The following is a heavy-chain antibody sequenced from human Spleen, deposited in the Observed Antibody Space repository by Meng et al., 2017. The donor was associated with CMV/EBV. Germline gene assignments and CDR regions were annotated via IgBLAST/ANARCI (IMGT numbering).Heavy chain of an antibody. CDR2: IVSSGSSK. Sequence: GGSLRLSCAASGFNFGSYEMNWVRQTPGKGLEWVSHIVSSGSSKDYADSVRGRVTISRDNAKNSLYLQMNSLRAEDTAVYYCARRRDTSYEFWNGSNDAFDIWGQGTVVTVSS. CDR1: GFNFGSYE. V-gene: IGHV3-48*03. CDR3: ARRRDTSYEFWNGSNDAFDI. J-gene: IGHJ3*02. D-gene: IGHD3-3*01.